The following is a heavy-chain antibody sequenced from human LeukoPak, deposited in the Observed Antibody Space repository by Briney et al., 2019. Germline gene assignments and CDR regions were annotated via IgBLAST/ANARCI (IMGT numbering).Heavy chain of an antibody. CDR2: ISSSSSYI. Sequence: GGSLRLSCAASGFTFSSYSMNWVRQAPGKGLEWVSSISSSSSYIYYADSVKGRFTISRDNAKNSLYLQMNSLRAEDTAVYYCASTRGYSSGLFDYWGQGTLVTVSS. D-gene: IGHD5-18*01. V-gene: IGHV3-21*01. J-gene: IGHJ4*02. CDR3: ASTRGYSSGLFDY. CDR1: GFTFSSYS.